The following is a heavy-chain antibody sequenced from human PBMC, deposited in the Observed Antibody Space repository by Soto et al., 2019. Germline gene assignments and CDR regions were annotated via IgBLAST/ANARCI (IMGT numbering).Heavy chain of an antibody. V-gene: IGHV3-23*01. CDR3: AKFFVETGGSSGWPWSFHY. J-gene: IGHJ4*02. CDR2: ISGSGGTT. D-gene: IGHD6-25*01. Sequence: EVQLLESGGGLVQPGRSLRLSCAASGFTFSSYAMSWVRQAPGKGLEWVSAISGSGGTTYYADSVKGRFTISRANSKNTLVLQMNSLRAEDTAVYYCAKFFVETGGSSGWPWSFHYWGQGTLVTVSS. CDR1: GFTFSSYA.